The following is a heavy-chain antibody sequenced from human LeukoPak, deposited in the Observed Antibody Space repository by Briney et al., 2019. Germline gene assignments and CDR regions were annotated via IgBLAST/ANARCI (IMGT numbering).Heavy chain of an antibody. CDR1: GDTFTGYD. D-gene: IGHD2-2*01. CDR3: ARVSYCSSTSCLVH. Sequence: ASLKVSRKASGDTFTGYDMPRVPQAPGPALQRMGWINPNSGGTNYAQKFHGRVTMTRDTSISTAYMELSRLRSDDTAVYYCARVSYCSSTSCLVHWGQGTLVTVSS. CDR2: INPNSGGT. V-gene: IGHV1-2*02. J-gene: IGHJ4*02.